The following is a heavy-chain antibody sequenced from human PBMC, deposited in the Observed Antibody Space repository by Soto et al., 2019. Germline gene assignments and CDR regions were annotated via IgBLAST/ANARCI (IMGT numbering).Heavy chain of an antibody. J-gene: IGHJ4*02. CDR2: IKRITDGGTT. CDR3: QVTLGY. D-gene: IGHD2-21*02. CDR1: VFTCSNVW. V-gene: IGHV3-15*01. Sequence: GALRLSCAASVFTCSNVWMSWVRQAPGKGLEWVGRIKRITDGGTTEYAAPVKGRFTISRDDSKNTLYLQMNSLKTEDTAVYYCQVTLGYWGQGTLVTVSS.